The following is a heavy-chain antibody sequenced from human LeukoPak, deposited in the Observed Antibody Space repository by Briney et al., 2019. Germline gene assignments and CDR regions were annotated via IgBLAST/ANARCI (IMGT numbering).Heavy chain of an antibody. CDR2: VSSSSSYI. CDR3: ARDPSRTKDY. Sequence: GGSLRLSCAASGFTFSSYSMNWVRQAPGKGLEWVSSVSSSSSYIYYADSVKGRFTISRDNAKNSLYLQMNSLRAEDTAVYYCARDPSRTKDYWGQGTLVTVSS. CDR1: GFTFSSYS. J-gene: IGHJ4*02. D-gene: IGHD1-14*01. V-gene: IGHV3-21*01.